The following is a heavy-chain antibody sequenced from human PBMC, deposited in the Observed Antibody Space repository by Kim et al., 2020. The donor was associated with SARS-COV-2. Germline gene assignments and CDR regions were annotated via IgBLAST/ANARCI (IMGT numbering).Heavy chain of an antibody. Sequence: QKLQGRVTMPTDTSTSTAYMELRSLRSDDTAVYYCARDESDNSVIPPLDYWGQGTLVTVSS. CDR3: ARDESDNSVIPPLDY. J-gene: IGHJ4*02. V-gene: IGHV1-18*01. D-gene: IGHD6-13*01.